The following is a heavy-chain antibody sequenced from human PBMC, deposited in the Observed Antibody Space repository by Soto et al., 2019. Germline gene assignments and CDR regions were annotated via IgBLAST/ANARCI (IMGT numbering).Heavy chain of an antibody. J-gene: IGHJ4*02. D-gene: IGHD6-6*01. Sequence: QVPLVESGGGVVQPGRSLRLSCAASGFTFSNSAMHWVRQAPGKGLEWVAVISYDGINKYYAASVKGRFTISRDNSNNTLDLQMNSLRAEDTAVYYCAREEYTSTSAYFDYWGQGTLVTVSS. CDR2: ISYDGINK. V-gene: IGHV3-30-3*01. CDR1: GFTFSNSA. CDR3: AREEYTSTSAYFDY.